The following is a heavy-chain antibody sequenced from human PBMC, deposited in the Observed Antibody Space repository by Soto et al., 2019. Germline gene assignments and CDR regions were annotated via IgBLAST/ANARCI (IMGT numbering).Heavy chain of an antibody. Sequence: GGSLRLSCTASGFDFSNSGIQWVRQTPGKGLEWVALISFDGDKYYVDSVKGRFTISRDNPTNTVYLQMNRLRPEDTGVYYCARDYARGWCQFWGQGTLVTVSS. CDR1: GFDFSNSG. J-gene: IGHJ4*02. CDR2: ISFDGDK. CDR3: ARDYARGWCQF. D-gene: IGHD2-8*02. V-gene: IGHV3-30*03.